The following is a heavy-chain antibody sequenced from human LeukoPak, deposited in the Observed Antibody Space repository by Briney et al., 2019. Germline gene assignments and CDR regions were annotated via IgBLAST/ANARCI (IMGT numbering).Heavy chain of an antibody. Sequence: GGSLRLSCAASGFTFSSYAMSWVRQAPGRGLEWVSGISWNSGSIGYADSVKGRFTISRDNAKNSLYLQMNSLRAEDTALYYCAAGGDYLDYWGQGTLVTVSS. CDR3: AAGGDYLDY. CDR1: GFTFSSYA. D-gene: IGHD3-10*01. V-gene: IGHV3-9*01. CDR2: ISWNSGSI. J-gene: IGHJ4*02.